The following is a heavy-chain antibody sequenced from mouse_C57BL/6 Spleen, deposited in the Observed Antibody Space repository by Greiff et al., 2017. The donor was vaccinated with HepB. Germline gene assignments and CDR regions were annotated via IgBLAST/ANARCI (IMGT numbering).Heavy chain of an antibody. CDR2: INPNNGGT. J-gene: IGHJ4*01. D-gene: IGHD1-1*01. Sequence: EVQLQQSGPELVKPGASVKISCKASGYTFTDYYMNWVKQSHGKSLEWIGDINPNNGGTSYNQKFKGKATLTVDKSSSTAYMELRSLTSEDSAVYDCAREAFITTVVATGAMDYWGQGTSVTVSS. CDR3: AREAFITTVVATGAMDY. V-gene: IGHV1-26*01. CDR1: GYTFTDYY.